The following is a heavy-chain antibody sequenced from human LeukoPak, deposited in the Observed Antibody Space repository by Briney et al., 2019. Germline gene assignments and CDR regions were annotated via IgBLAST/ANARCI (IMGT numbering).Heavy chain of an antibody. CDR3: ARDLITMIEDAFDI. J-gene: IGHJ3*02. Sequence: PGGSLRLSCAASGFTVSSNYMSWVRQAPGKGLEWVSVIYAGGSTYYADSGKGRFTISRDNSKHTLYLQMNSLRAEDTAVYYCARDLITMIEDAFDIWGQATMVTVSS. D-gene: IGHD3-22*01. CDR2: IYAGGST. V-gene: IGHV3-66*01. CDR1: GFTVSSNY.